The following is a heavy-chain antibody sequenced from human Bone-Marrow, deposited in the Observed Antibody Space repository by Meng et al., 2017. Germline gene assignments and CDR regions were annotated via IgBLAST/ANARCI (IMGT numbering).Heavy chain of an antibody. Sequence: GGSLRLSCAASGFTFSSYAMHWVRQAPGKGLEWVAVISYDGSNKYYADSVKGRFTISRDNSKNTLYLQMNSPRAEDTAVYYCASDSSGYYYVGDAFDIWGQGTMVTVSS. J-gene: IGHJ3*02. CDR3: ASDSSGYYYVGDAFDI. CDR1: GFTFSSYA. D-gene: IGHD3-22*01. V-gene: IGHV3-30*04. CDR2: ISYDGSNK.